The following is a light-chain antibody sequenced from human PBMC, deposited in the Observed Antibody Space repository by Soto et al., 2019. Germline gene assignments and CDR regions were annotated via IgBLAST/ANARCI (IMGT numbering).Light chain of an antibody. Sequence: SYELTQPPSVSVAPGQTARITCGGNNIGSKSVHWYQQRPGQAPVVVVYDDSDRPSGIPERFSGSNSGNTATLTISRVEAGDEADYFCQAWATSGDHWVFGVGTKLTVL. J-gene: IGLJ3*02. CDR1: NIGSKS. CDR2: DDS. V-gene: IGLV3-21*02. CDR3: QAWATSGDHWV.